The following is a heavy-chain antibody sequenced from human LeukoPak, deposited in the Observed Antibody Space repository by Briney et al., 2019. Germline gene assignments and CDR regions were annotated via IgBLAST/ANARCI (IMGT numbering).Heavy chain of an antibody. CDR1: GYTLTELS. D-gene: IGHD3-22*01. CDR2: FDPEDGET. Sequence: ASVKVSCKVSGYTLTELSMHWVRQAPGKGLEWMGGFDPEDGETIYAQKFQGRVTMTEDTSTDTACMELSSLRSEDTAVYYCATGRDSSGYYRDDAFDIWGQGTMVTVSS. CDR3: ATGRDSSGYYRDDAFDI. J-gene: IGHJ3*02. V-gene: IGHV1-24*01.